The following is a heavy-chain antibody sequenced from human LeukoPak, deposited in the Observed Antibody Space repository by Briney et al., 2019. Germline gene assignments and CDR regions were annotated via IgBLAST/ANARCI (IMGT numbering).Heavy chain of an antibody. J-gene: IGHJ4*02. D-gene: IGHD5-12*01. Sequence: SVKVSCKASGGTFSSYAISWVRQAPGQGLEWMGGIIPIFGTANYAQKFQGRVTITADKSTRTAYMELSSLRSDDTAVYYCARRAGGYSHPHDYWGQGTLVTVSS. CDR2: IIPIFGTA. CDR1: GGTFSSYA. CDR3: ARRAGGYSHPHDY. V-gene: IGHV1-69*06.